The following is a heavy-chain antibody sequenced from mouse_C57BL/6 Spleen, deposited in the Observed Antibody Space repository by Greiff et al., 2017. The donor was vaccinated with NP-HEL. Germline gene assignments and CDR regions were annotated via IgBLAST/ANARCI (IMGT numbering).Heavy chain of an antibody. CDR1: GYTFTSYW. CDR2: IDPSDSET. Sequence: QVQLQQPGAELVRPGSSVKLSCKASGYTFTSYWMHWVKQRPIQGLEWIGNIDPSDSETHYNQKFKDKATLTVDKSSSTAYMQLSSLTSEDSAVYYCARTGGLLQFAYWGQGTLVTVSA. V-gene: IGHV1-52*01. CDR3: ARTGGLLQFAY. J-gene: IGHJ3*01. D-gene: IGHD2-3*01.